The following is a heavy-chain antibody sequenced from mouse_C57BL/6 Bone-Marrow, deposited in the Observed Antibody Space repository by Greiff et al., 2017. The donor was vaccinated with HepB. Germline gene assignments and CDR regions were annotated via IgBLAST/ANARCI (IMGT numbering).Heavy chain of an antibody. CDR2: IRNKANGYTT. J-gene: IGHJ2*01. Sequence: EVQLQESGGGLVQPGGSLSLSCAASGFTFTDYYMSWVRQPPGKALEWLGFIRNKANGYTTEYSASVKGRFTISRDNSQSILYLQMNALRAEDSATYYCARYIRRDYFDYWGQGTTLTVSS. CDR1: GFTFTDYY. V-gene: IGHV7-3*01. CDR3: ARYIRRDYFDY.